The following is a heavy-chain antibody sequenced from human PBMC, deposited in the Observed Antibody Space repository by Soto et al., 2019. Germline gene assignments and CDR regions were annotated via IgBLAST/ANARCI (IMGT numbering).Heavy chain of an antibody. J-gene: IGHJ2*01. Sequence: QVQLVESGGGVVQPGRSLRLSCAVSGFTFSNYAMHWVRQAPGKGLEWVAIVSHDGNNQYYADSAKGRFTISRDNSENPLYLQINSLRTEDTAVFYCARDGATQMWGPCYFDRWGRGTLVTDSA. CDR3: ARDGATQMWGPCYFDR. V-gene: IGHV3-30-3*01. CDR1: GFTFSNYA. CDR2: VSHDGNNQ. D-gene: IGHD3-16*01.